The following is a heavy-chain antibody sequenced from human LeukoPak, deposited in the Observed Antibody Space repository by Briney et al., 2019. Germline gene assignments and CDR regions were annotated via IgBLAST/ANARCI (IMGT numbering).Heavy chain of an antibody. V-gene: IGHV4-34*01. Sequence: SETLSLTCAVYGGSFSGYYWSWIRQPPGKGLEWIGEINHSGSTNYNPSLKCRVTISVDTSKNQFSLKLSSVTAADTAVYYCARGVDYWGQGTLVTVSS. CDR3: ARGVDY. J-gene: IGHJ4*02. CDR1: GGSFSGYY. CDR2: INHSGST.